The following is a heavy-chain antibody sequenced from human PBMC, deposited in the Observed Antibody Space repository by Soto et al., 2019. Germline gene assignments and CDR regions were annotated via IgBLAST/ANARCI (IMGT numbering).Heavy chain of an antibody. J-gene: IGHJ3*02. CDR3: TTDQADIVVVPAAPDDAFDI. D-gene: IGHD2-2*01. V-gene: IGHV3-15*01. Sequence: GGSLRLSCAASGFTFSNAWMSWVRQAPGKGLEWVGRIKSKTDGGTTDYDAPVKGRFTISRDDSKNTLYLQMNSLKTEDTAVYYCTTDQADIVVVPAAPDDAFDIWGQGTMVTVSS. CDR1: GFTFSNAW. CDR2: IKSKTDGGTT.